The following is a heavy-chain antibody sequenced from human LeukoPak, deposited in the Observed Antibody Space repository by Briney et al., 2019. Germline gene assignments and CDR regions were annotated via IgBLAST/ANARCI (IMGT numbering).Heavy chain of an antibody. J-gene: IGHJ5*02. Sequence: SETLSLTCTVSGGSISSYYWSWLRQPPGKGLEWIGSIYHSGSTYYNPSLKSRVTISVDTSKNQFSLKLSSVTAADTAVYYCARLWDVVVPAATGWFDPWGQGTLVTVPS. D-gene: IGHD2-2*01. CDR3: ARLWDVVVPAATGWFDP. CDR1: GGSISSYY. V-gene: IGHV4-59*05. CDR2: IYHSGST.